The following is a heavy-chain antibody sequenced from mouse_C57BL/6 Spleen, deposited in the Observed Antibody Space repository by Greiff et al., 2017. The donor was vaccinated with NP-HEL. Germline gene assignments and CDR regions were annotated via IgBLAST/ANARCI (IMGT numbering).Heavy chain of an antibody. D-gene: IGHD1-1*01. J-gene: IGHJ1*03. V-gene: IGHV1-26*01. CDR1: GYTFTDYY. CDR2: INPNNGGT. CDR3: ARSPYYYGSSYEYFDV. Sequence: EVQLQQSGPELVKPGASVKISCKASGYTFTDYYMNWVKQSHGKSLEWIGDINPNNGGTSYNQKFKGKATLTVDKSSSTAYMELRSLTSEDSAVYYCARSPYYYGSSYEYFDVWGTGTTVTVSS.